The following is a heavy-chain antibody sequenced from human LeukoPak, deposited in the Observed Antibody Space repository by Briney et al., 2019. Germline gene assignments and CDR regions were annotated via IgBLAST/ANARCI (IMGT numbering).Heavy chain of an antibody. V-gene: IGHV1-2*02. J-gene: IGHJ3*02. CDR3: ARPYCGSTSCSPEYAFDI. CDR2: INPNSGGT. CDR1: GYTFTGYY. D-gene: IGHD2-2*01. Sequence: ASVKVSCKASGYTFTGYYMHWVRQAPGQGLEWMGWINPNSGGTNYAQKFQGRVTMTRDTSISTAYMELSRLRSDDTAVYYCARPYCGSTSCSPEYAFDIWGQGTMVTVSS.